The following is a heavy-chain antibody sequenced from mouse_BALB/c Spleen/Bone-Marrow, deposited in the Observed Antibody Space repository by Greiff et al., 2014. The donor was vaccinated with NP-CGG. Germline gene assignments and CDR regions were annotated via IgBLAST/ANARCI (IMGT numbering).Heavy chain of an antibody. Sequence: DVQLQESGGGLVKPGGSLKLSCAASGFTFSGYAMSWVRQTPEKRLEWVASISSGGSTFYPDSVKGRFTISRDNARNILYLQMSSLRSEDTAMYYCARRKTTILTTFYWYFDVWGAGTTVIVSS. J-gene: IGHJ1*01. CDR2: ISSGGST. D-gene: IGHD2-5*01. CDR1: GFTFSGYA. CDR3: ARRKTTILTTFYWYFDV. V-gene: IGHV5-6-5*01.